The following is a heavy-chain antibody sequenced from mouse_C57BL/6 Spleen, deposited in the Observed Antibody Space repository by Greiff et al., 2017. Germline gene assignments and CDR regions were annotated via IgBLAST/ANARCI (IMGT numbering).Heavy chain of an antibody. CDR3: ARAYDYDGWFAY. D-gene: IGHD2-4*01. CDR2: ISSGSSTI. Sequence: EVMLVESGGGLVKPGGSLKLSCAASGFTFSDYGMHWVRQAPEKGLEWVAYISSGSSTIYYADTVKGRFTISSDNAKNTLFLQMTSLRSEDTAMYYCARAYDYDGWFAYWGQGTLVTVSA. J-gene: IGHJ3*01. CDR1: GFTFSDYG. V-gene: IGHV5-17*01.